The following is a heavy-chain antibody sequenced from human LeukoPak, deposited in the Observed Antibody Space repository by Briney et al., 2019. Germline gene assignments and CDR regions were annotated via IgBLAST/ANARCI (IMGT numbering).Heavy chain of an antibody. CDR1: GYTFTSYD. CDR2: MNPNSGNT. V-gene: IGHV1-8*01. J-gene: IGHJ5*02. Sequence: ASVKVSCKASGYTFTSYDINWVRQATGQGLEWMGWMNPNSGNTGYARKFQGRVTMTRNTSISTAYMELSRLRSDDTAVYYCARGPLRYCSGGSCSEMMGWFDPWGQGTLVTVSS. CDR3: ARGPLRYCSGGSCSEMMGWFDP. D-gene: IGHD2-15*01.